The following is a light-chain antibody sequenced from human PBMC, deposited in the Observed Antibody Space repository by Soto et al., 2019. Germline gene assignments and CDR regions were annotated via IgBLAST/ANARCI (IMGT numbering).Light chain of an antibody. CDR3: QQYTGPPTT. V-gene: IGKV3-20*01. CDR1: LSVSVY. Sequence: FVLTQSPATLSLSPGERATLSCRTSLSVSVYLDWYQQKPGQAPRLLIYGASSRATGIPDRFSGSGSGTDFTLTISRLEPEDFAVYYCQQYTGPPTTFGQGTRLE. CDR2: GAS. J-gene: IGKJ5*01.